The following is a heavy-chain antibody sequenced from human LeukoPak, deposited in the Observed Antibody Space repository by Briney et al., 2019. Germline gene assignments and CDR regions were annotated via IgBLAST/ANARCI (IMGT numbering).Heavy chain of an antibody. CDR3: ARDQWSEYDFWSGYKTSEWFDP. D-gene: IGHD3-3*01. V-gene: IGHV4-30-2*01. Sequence: PSQTLSLTCAVSGGSISSGGYSWSWIRQPPGKGLEWIGYIYHSGSTYYNPSLKSRVTISVDRSKNQFSLKLSSVTAADTAVYYCARDQWSEYDFWSGYKTSEWFDPWGQGTLVTVSS. CDR1: GGSISSGGYS. CDR2: IYHSGST. J-gene: IGHJ5*02.